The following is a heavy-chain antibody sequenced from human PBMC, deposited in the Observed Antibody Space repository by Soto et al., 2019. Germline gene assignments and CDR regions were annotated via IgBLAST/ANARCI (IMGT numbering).Heavy chain of an antibody. CDR2: IYYSGST. CDR1: GGSISNYY. CDR3: TRDRGFQGRMGYFYYVMDV. V-gene: IGHV4-59*01. D-gene: IGHD5-12*01. Sequence: QVQLQESGPGLVKPSETLSLTCTVSGGSISNYYWSWIRQPPGKGLEWIGYIYYSGSTNYNPSLKSRVTMSVDMSKNPVSLELSSVTAADTAVYYCTRDRGFQGRMGYFYYVMDVWGQGTTVTVSS. J-gene: IGHJ6*02.